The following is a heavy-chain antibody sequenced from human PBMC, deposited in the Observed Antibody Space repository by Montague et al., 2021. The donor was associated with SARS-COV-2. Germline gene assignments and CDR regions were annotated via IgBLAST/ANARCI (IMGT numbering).Heavy chain of an antibody. Sequence: SETLSLTCTVSGGSISTYYWNWIRQPPGKGLEWIGYIYYNGYTAXNPSLKSRVTISVDTSKNQFSLKLTSVTAADTAVYYCARDRETTTDKFYGMGVWGQGTTVTVSS. V-gene: IGHV4-59*01. D-gene: IGHD1-1*01. CDR2: IYYNGYT. CDR3: ARDRETTTDKFYGMGV. J-gene: IGHJ6*02. CDR1: GGSISTYY.